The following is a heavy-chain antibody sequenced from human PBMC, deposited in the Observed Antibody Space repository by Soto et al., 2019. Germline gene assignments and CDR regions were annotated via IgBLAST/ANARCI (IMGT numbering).Heavy chain of an antibody. CDR2: IIPIFHTA. V-gene: IGHV1-69*13. D-gene: IGHD2-2*01. CDR1: GDSFNSYA. Sequence: SVKVSCKASGDSFNSYAISWVRQARGQGLEWMGGIIPIFHTANHAQKFQARVTMTADESASTAYMELSGLSAEDTAVYYCARVVYCNTTNCRFYYYHYGMDVWGQGTTVTVSS. J-gene: IGHJ6*02. CDR3: ARVVYCNTTNCRFYYYHYGMDV.